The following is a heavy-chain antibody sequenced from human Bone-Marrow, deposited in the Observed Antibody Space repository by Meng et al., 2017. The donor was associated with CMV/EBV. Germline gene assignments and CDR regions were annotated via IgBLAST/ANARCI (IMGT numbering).Heavy chain of an antibody. CDR3: ARTASNYDFWSGYYIYYYYGMDV. CDR2: IYPGDSDT. V-gene: IGHV5-51*01. J-gene: IGHJ6*02. D-gene: IGHD3-3*01. CDR1: GYTFTNYW. Sequence: GGSLRLSCKASGYTFTNYWIGWVRQMPGKGLEWMGIIYPGDSDTRYSPSFQGQVTISADKSISTAYLQWSSLKASDTAMYYCARTASNYDFWSGYYIYYYYGMDVWGQGTTVTVSS.